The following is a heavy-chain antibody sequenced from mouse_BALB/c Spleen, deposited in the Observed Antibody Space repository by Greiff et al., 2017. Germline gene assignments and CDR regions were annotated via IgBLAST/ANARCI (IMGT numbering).Heavy chain of an antibody. V-gene: IGHV5-4*02. J-gene: IGHJ4*01. CDR2: ISDGGSYT. D-gene: IGHD1-2*01. Sequence: EVKLMESGGGLVKPGGSLKLSCAASGFTFSDYYMYWVRQTPEKRLEWVATISDGGSYTYYPDSVKGRFTISRDNAKNNLYLQMSSLKSEDTAMYYCARAVHYYGSYYAMDYWGQGTSVTVSS. CDR3: ARAVHYYGSYYAMDY. CDR1: GFTFSDYY.